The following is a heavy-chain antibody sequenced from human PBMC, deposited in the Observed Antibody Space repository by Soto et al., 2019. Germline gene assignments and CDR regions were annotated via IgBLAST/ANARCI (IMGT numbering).Heavy chain of an antibody. D-gene: IGHD6-6*01. Sequence: GESLKISCKGSGDSFTSYWIGWVRQMPGKGLEWMGIIYPGDSDTRYSPSFQGQVTISADKSISTAYLQWSSLKASDTAMYYCARVVIAARRVLDYWGQGTLVTVSS. V-gene: IGHV5-51*01. CDR1: GDSFTSYW. J-gene: IGHJ4*02. CDR2: IYPGDSDT. CDR3: ARVVIAARRVLDY.